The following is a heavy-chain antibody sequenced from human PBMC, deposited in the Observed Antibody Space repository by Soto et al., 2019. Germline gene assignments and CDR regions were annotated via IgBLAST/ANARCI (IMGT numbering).Heavy chain of an antibody. Sequence: EVQLLESGGGLVQPGESLRLSCAASGFTFSNYTMHGVRQAPGKGLQWVASINNGGIRTQYADSVKGRFTVSRDNSKNNLFLQMTRLGVDDTALYYGAKDRRGAVQWIVQTAWDSLGQGTRVTVSS. CDR2: INNGGIRT. CDR3: AKDRRGAVQWIVQTAWDS. D-gene: IGHD5-12*01. J-gene: IGHJ4*02. V-gene: IGHV3-23*01. CDR1: GFTFSNYT.